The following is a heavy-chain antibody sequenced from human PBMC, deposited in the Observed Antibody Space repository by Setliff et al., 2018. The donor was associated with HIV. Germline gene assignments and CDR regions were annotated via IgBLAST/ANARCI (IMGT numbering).Heavy chain of an antibody. J-gene: IGHJ6*03. CDR2: LSGSGGST. CDR1: ELTFSNYA. D-gene: IGHD3-10*01. Sequence: GGSLRLSCAASELTFSNYAMTWVRQAPGKGLEWVSSLSGSGGSTYYADSVKGRFTISRDNSKNTLYLQMNSLRAEDTAVYYCAKGGLWFGELAFYYYYMDVWGKGTTVTVSS. V-gene: IGHV3-23*01. CDR3: AKGGLWFGELAFYYYYMDV.